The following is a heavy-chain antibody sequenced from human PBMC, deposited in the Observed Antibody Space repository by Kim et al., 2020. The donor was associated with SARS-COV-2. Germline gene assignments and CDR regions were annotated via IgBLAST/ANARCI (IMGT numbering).Heavy chain of an antibody. CDR2: NT. J-gene: IGHJ4*02. D-gene: IGHD1-1*01. CDR3: ARVGTTGFDS. V-gene: IGHV3-74*03. Sequence: NTTYADSVKGRFTVSRDNAKNMLFREMNSLRAEDTAMYYCARVGTTGFDSWGQGTLVTVSS.